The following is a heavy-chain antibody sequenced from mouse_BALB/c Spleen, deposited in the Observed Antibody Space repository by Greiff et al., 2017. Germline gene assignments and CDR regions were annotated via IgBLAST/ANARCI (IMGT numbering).Heavy chain of an antibody. CDR3: AREDYDWFAY. CDR2: IYPYNGGT. D-gene: IGHD2-4*01. V-gene: IGHV1S29*02. Sequence: VQLQQPGPELVKPGASVKISCKASGYTFTDYNMHWVKQSHGKSLEWIGYIYPYNGGTGYNQKFKSKATLTVDNSSSTAYMELRSLTSEDSAVYFCAREDYDWFAYWGQGTGVTVSA. CDR1: GYTFTDYN. J-gene: IGHJ3*01.